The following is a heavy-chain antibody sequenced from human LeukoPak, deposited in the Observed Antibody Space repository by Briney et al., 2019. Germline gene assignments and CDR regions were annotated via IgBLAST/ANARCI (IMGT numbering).Heavy chain of an antibody. V-gene: IGHV1-2*02. Sequence: GASVKVSCKASGYTFTGYYMHWVRQAPGQGLEWMGWINPNSGGTNYAQKFPARVTMTRYTSISTAYMELSRLRSDDTAVYYCASPRRGFNFLTSYFDYWGQGTLVTVSS. CDR3: ASPRRGFNFLTSYFDY. J-gene: IGHJ4*02. CDR1: GYTFTGYY. CDR2: INPNSGGT. D-gene: IGHD5-12*01.